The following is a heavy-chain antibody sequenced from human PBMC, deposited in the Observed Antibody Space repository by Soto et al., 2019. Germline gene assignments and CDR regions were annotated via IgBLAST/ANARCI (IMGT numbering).Heavy chain of an antibody. CDR1: GYTFTSYY. CDR2: INPSGGST. D-gene: IGHD2-8*01. J-gene: IGHJ6*02. V-gene: IGHV1-46*01. Sequence: ASVKVSCKASGYTFTSYYMHWVRQAPGQGLEWMGIINPSGGSTSYAQKFQGRVTMTRDTSTSTVYMELSSLRSEDTAVYYCARDRPHTTIMVYADYYYYYGMDVWGQGTTVTV. CDR3: ARDRPHTTIMVYADYYYYYGMDV.